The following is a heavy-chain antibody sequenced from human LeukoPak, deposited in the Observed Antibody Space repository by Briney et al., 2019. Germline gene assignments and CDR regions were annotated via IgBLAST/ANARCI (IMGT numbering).Heavy chain of an antibody. J-gene: IGHJ3*02. Sequence: GGSLRLSCAASGFTFSTYGMHWVRQAPGKGPEWVAFIRYDGNNKYYADSVKGRFTISRDNSKNTLYLQMNSLRAEDTAVYYCGKVYYDFWSGPSLGAFDIWGQGTILTASS. V-gene: IGHV3-30*02. CDR3: GKVYYDFWSGPSLGAFDI. D-gene: IGHD3-3*01. CDR1: GFTFSTYG. CDR2: IRYDGNNK.